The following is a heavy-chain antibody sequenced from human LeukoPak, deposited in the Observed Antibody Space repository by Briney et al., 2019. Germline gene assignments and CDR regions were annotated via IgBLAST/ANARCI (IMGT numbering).Heavy chain of an antibody. CDR3: ARENYYTSGSFSYWYFDL. Sequence: PGGSLRLSCAASGFTFSSYEMNWVRQAPGKGLEWVSYISSSGTMYYADSVKGRFTISRDNAKNSLYLQMNSLRAEDTAVYYCARENYYTSGSFSYWYFDLWGRGTLVTVSS. J-gene: IGHJ2*01. V-gene: IGHV3-48*03. CDR2: ISSSGTM. D-gene: IGHD3-10*01. CDR1: GFTFSSYE.